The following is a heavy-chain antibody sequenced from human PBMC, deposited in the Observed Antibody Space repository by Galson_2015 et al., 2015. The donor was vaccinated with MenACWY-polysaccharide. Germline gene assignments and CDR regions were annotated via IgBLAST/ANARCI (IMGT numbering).Heavy chain of an antibody. CDR1: GIKFYGSG. V-gene: IGHV3-33*05. CDR2: IQYDGTNK. CDR3: AREGSRIVFHAFDV. D-gene: IGHD2-15*01. Sequence: SLRLSCAASGIKFYGSGMHWVRQAPGKGLEWVALIQYDGTNKVYADSVKGRFSISRDNSKNTLYLQMNNLRAEDTAVHYCAREGSRIVFHAFDVWGQGALVTVSS. J-gene: IGHJ3*01.